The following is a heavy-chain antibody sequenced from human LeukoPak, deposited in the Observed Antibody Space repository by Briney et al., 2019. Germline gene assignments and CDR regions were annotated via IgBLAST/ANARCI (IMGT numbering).Heavy chain of an antibody. J-gene: IGHJ4*02. Sequence: GGSLRLSCAASGFTFSSYAMNWVRQAPGKGLEWVSSISSSSTYINYADSVKGRFTISRDNAKNSLYLQMNSLRAEDTAVYYCARDRSPGNFDYWGQGTLVTVSS. CDR3: ARDRSPGNFDY. CDR2: ISSSSTYI. D-gene: IGHD3-10*01. V-gene: IGHV3-21*01. CDR1: GFTFSSYA.